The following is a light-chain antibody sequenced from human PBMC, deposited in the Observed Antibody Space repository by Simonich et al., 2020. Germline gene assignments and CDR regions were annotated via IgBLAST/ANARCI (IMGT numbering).Light chain of an antibody. CDR3: QQYGSSPEFT. CDR2: GAS. CDR1: QSVSSN. V-gene: IGKV3-20*01. Sequence: EIVLTQSPATLSLSPGERATLSCRASQSVSSNLAWYQQKPGQAPRLLSYGASTRATGIPARFSGSGSGTDFTLTISRLEPEDFAVYYCQQYGSSPEFTFGPGTKVDIK. J-gene: IGKJ3*01.